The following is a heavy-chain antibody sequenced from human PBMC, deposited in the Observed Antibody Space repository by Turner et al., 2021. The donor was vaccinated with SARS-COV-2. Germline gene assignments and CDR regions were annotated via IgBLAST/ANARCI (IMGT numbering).Heavy chain of an antibody. CDR2: VSGLGDTR. D-gene: IGHD1-1*01. J-gene: IGHJ5*02. V-gene: IGHV3-23*01. CDR1: GFTFNTYA. CDR3: ARDLNGGRGP. Sequence: EVQVLAPGGGLAQPGGSLRLSRAASGFTFNTYAMSWVRQAPGKGLVWVSVVSGLGDTRFYADSVGGRFTISRDNTKNRVYLQMNSLRTEDTAVYYCARDLNGGRGPWGQGTLVTVSS.